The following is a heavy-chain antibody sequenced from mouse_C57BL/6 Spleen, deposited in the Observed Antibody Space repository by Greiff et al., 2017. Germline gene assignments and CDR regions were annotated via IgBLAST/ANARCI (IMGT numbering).Heavy chain of an antibody. J-gene: IGHJ2*01. CDR2: ISDGGSYT. V-gene: IGHV5-4*01. Sequence: EVQGVESGGGLVKPGGSLKLSCAASGFTFSSYAMSWVRQTPEKRLEWVATISDGGSYTYYPDNVKGRFTISRDNAKNNLYLQMSHLKSEDTAMYYCARDRPETGTRGAYFDYWGQGTTLTVSS. CDR3: ARDRPETGTRGAYFDY. D-gene: IGHD4-1*01. CDR1: GFTFSSYA.